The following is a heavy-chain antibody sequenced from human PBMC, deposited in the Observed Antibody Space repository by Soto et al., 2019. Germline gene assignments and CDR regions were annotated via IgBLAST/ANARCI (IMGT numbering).Heavy chain of an antibody. Sequence: GPKLVNPTQTLTLTCTFSGFSLSTSGMCVSRIRQPPGKALEWLALIDWGDDKYYSTSLKTRLTISKDTSKNQVVLTMTNMDPVDTATYYCARNGYGPNYYGMDVWGQGTTVTVSS. CDR3: ARNGYGPNYYGMDV. D-gene: IGHD3-22*01. CDR2: IDWGDDK. J-gene: IGHJ6*02. CDR1: GFSLSTSGMC. V-gene: IGHV2-70*01.